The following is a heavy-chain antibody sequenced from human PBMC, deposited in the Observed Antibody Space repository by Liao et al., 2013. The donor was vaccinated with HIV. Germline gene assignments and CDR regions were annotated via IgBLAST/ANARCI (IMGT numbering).Heavy chain of an antibody. CDR2: IYYSGST. CDR1: GGSISSGDYY. D-gene: IGHD3-22*01. CDR3: ASATRSYYDSSGYYSEYFQH. Sequence: QVQLQESGPGLVKPSQPLSLTCYVSGGSISSGDYYWSWIRQPPGKGLEWIGNIYYSGSTYYNPSLKSRVTISIDTSKKQFSLKLSSVTAADTAVYYCASATRSYYDSSGYYSEYFQHWGQGTLVTVSS. V-gene: IGHV4-30-4*08. J-gene: IGHJ1*01.